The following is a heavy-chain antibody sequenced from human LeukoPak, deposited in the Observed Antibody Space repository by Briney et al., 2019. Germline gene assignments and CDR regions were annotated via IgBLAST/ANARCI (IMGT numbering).Heavy chain of an antibody. D-gene: IGHD2-2*01. CDR1: GGSFSGYY. CDR3: ARVQGYCSSTSCYP. CDR2: INHSGST. V-gene: IGHV4-34*01. J-gene: IGHJ5*02. Sequence: NTSETLSLTCAVYGGSFSGYYWSWIRQPPGKGLEWIGEINHSGSTNYNPSLKSRVTMSVDTSKNQFSLKLSSVTAADTAVYYCARVQGYCSSTSCYPWGQGTLVTVSS.